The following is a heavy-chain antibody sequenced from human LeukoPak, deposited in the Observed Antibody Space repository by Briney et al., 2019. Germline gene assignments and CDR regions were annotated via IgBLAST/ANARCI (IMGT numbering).Heavy chain of an antibody. D-gene: IGHD6-25*01. CDR2: VSAYNGNT. CDR3: GRHDGGSGWPWLGIDY. J-gene: IGHJ4*02. Sequence: ASVKVSRKASGYTFTSYGISWVRQAPGQGLEWMGWVSAYNGNTNYAQKFLGRVTMTTDTPTSTVYMELRSLRSDDTAVYYCGRHDGGSGWPWLGIDYWGQGTLVTVSS. CDR1: GYTFTSYG. V-gene: IGHV1-18*01.